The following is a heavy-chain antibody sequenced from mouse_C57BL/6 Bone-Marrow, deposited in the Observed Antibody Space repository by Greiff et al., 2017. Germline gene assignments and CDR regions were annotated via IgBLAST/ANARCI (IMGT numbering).Heavy chain of an antibody. J-gene: IGHJ2*01. D-gene: IGHD2-3*01. Sequence: EVKPMESGAELVRPGASVKLSCTASGFNIKDDYIHWVKQRPEQGLEWIGWIDPEIGDTEYASKFQGKATITSDTSSNTAYLQLSSLTSEDTAVYYCSSFDGNYFDFWGQGTPLTVAS. CDR2: IDPEIGDT. CDR1: GFNIKDDY. V-gene: IGHV14-4*01. CDR3: SSFDGNYFDF.